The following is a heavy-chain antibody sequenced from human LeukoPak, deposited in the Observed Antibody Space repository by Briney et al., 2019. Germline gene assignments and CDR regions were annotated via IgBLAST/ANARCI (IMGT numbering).Heavy chain of an antibody. CDR3: AIGGGY. D-gene: IGHD3-16*01. CDR2: LTASGSAT. J-gene: IGHJ4*02. CDR1: GFRFSDYA. V-gene: IGHV3-23*01. Sequence: GGCLRLSCAASGFRFSDYAMSWVRQAPGKGLEWVSALTASGSATYYADSVKGRFTISRDNSKDTLYLQMNSLRAGDTAVYYCAIGGGYWGQGTLVTVSS.